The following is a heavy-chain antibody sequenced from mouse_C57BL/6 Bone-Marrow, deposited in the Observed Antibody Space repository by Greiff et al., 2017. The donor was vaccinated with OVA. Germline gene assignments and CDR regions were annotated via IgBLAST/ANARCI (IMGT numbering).Heavy chain of an antibody. Sequence: QVQLQQPGAELVRPGTSVKLSCKASGYTFTSYWMHWVKQRPGQGLEWIGVIDPSDSYTNYNQKFKGKATLTVDTSSSTAYMQLSSLTSEDSAVYYCAREEVAYWGQGTLVTVSA. V-gene: IGHV1-59*01. CDR3: AREEVAY. CDR2: IDPSDSYT. CDR1: GYTFTSYW. J-gene: IGHJ3*01.